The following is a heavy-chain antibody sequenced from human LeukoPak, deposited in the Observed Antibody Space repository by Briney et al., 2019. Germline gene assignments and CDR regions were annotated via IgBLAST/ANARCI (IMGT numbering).Heavy chain of an antibody. Sequence: VASVKVSCKASGYTFTGYYMHWVRQAPGQGLEWMGWINPNSGGTNYAQKFQGRVTMTRDTSISTAYMELSRLRSDDTAVYYCARDHCTSPSCYEYHYHGMDVWGQGTTVTVYS. V-gene: IGHV1-2*02. J-gene: IGHJ6*02. D-gene: IGHD2-2*01. CDR3: ARDHCTSPSCYEYHYHGMDV. CDR1: GYTFTGYY. CDR2: INPNSGGT.